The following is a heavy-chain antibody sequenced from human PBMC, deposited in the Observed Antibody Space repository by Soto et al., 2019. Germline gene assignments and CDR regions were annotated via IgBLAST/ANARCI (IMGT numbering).Heavy chain of an antibody. CDR3: AIASRYRVDAFDI. CDR1: GGTFSRFS. Sequence: KPXSSVKVSCKASGGTFSRFSFNWVRQAPGQGLEWXGGIMPMFGTEKYGQKFQDKVTLTADESTGTAYMELSRLTSEDTAVDYCAIASRYRVDAFDIWGQGTLVTVSS. V-gene: IGHV1-69*01. J-gene: IGHJ3*02. CDR2: IMPMFGTE. D-gene: IGHD5-18*01.